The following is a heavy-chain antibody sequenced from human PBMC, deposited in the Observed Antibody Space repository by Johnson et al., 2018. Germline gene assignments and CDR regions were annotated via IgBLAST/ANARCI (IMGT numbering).Heavy chain of an antibody. CDR1: GGSISSYY. J-gene: IGHJ6*03. D-gene: IGHD2-2*01. CDR3: ARGRVPAARYDYDYMDV. Sequence: QVQLQESGPGLVKPSETLSLTCTVSGGSISSYYWSWIRQPPGKGLEWIGYIYYSGSTNYNPSLKSRVTISVDTSKTQFSLKLSSVTAADTAVYDCARGRVPAARYDYDYMDVWGKGTTVTVSS. CDR2: IYYSGST. V-gene: IGHV4-59*01.